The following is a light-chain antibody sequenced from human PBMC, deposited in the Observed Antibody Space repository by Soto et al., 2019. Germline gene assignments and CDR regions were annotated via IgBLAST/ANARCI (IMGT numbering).Light chain of an antibody. CDR1: SSNIGAAYD. V-gene: IGLV1-40*01. CDR3: QSYDSSLSALV. CDR2: GNS. Sequence: QSVLTQPPSVSGAPGQRVTISCTGSSSNIGAAYDVHWYQQLTGTAHKLLIYGNSNRPSGVPDRFSGSQSGTSASLAITGLQAEDEADYYCQSYDSSLSALVFGGGTKLTVL. J-gene: IGLJ2*01.